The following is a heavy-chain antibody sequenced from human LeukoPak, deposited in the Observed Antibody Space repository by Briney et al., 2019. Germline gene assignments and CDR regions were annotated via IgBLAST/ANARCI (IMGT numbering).Heavy chain of an antibody. V-gene: IGHV3-11*01. CDR3: ARGIALSGRAPYCSDY. Sequence: PGGSLRLSCAASGFTFSGYYMSWIRQAPGKGLECISYISSSDNTLYYADSVKGRFTISRDNSKNSLYLQMNSLRAEDTAVYFCARGIALSGRAPYCSDYWGQGTLVTVSS. J-gene: IGHJ4*02. D-gene: IGHD6-19*01. CDR2: ISSSDNTL. CDR1: GFTFSGYY.